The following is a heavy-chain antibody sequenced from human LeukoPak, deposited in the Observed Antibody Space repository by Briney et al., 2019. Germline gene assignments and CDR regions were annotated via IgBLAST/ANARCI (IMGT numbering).Heavy chain of an antibody. CDR1: GFTFSNYA. J-gene: IGHJ4*02. V-gene: IGHV3-30*04. CDR2: ISYDGNVK. Sequence: GGSLRLSCAASGFTFSNYAIHWVRQAPGKGLEWVAFISYDGNVKYYAASVKGRFTLSRDNSKNTLYLQMNSLRAEDTAVYYCARVEYYYGSGSSSYYFDYWGQGTLVTVSS. CDR3: ARVEYYYGSGSSSYYFDY. D-gene: IGHD3-10*01.